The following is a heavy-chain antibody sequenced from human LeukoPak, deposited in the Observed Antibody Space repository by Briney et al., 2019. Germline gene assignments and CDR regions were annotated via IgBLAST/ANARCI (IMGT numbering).Heavy chain of an antibody. V-gene: IGHV3-11*01. CDR3: ARGKRRFDY. Sequence: GGSLRLSCAASGFSFSESCMSWIRQTPGRGLEWVAYISGSGSSMYYADAVKGRFTISRDNARNSLYLYMSSLRADDTAVFYCARGKRRFDYWGQGTLVTVSS. CDR1: GFSFSESC. CDR2: ISGSGSSM. J-gene: IGHJ4*02.